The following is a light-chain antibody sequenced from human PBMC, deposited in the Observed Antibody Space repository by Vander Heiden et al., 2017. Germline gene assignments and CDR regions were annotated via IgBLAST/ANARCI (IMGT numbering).Light chain of an antibody. CDR1: QGISSY. V-gene: IGKV1-9*01. Sequence: DIQLTQSPSFLSASVGDRVTITCRVSQGISSYLAWYQQKPGKAPKLLIYAASTFQSGVPSRFSGSGSGTEFTLTISSLQPEDFATYYCQQLNSYPRTFGQGTKVEIK. J-gene: IGKJ1*01. CDR2: AAS. CDR3: QQLNSYPRT.